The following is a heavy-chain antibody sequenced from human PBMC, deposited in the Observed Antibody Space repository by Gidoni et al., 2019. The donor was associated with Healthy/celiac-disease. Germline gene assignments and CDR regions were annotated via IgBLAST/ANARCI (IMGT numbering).Heavy chain of an antibody. CDR3: ARGSGWYVPFDY. J-gene: IGHJ4*02. CDR1: GGSISSSSYY. CDR2: IYYSGST. V-gene: IGHV4-39*01. D-gene: IGHD6-19*01. Sequence: QLQLQESGPGLVKPSETLSLTCTVSGGSISSSSYYWGWIRQPPGKGLEWIGSIYYSGSTYYNPSLKSRVTISVDTSKNQFSLKLSSVTAADTAVYYCARGSGWYVPFDYWGQGTLVTVSS.